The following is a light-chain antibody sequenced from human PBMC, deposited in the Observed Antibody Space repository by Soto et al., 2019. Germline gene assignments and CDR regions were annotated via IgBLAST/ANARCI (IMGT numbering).Light chain of an antibody. CDR3: CSYAGSPRYV. J-gene: IGLJ1*01. CDR2: DVS. CDR1: SSDVGGYNY. Sequence: QSALTQPRSVSGSPGQSVTISCAGTSSDVGGYNYVSWYQQHPGKAPKVMIYDVSERPSGVPDRFSGSKSGNTASLTSSGLQAEDEADYYCCSYAGSPRYVLGTGTKLTVL. V-gene: IGLV2-11*01.